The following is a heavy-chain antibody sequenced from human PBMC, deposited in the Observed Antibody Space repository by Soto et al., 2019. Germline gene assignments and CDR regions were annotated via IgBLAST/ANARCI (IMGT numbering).Heavy chain of an antibody. CDR3: ERAFPRAKGGFDR. CDR2: IYTAGGT. J-gene: IGHJ5*02. D-gene: IGHD1-26*01. CDR1: GFTVSNTY. Sequence: GGSLRLSCAASGFTVSNTYMTWVRQPPGKGLECVSVIYTAGGTNYADPVKGRFIISRDNSKNTLYLQMNSLRAEDTAVDYCERAFPRAKGGFDRWGQGTLGTVSS. V-gene: IGHV3-53*01.